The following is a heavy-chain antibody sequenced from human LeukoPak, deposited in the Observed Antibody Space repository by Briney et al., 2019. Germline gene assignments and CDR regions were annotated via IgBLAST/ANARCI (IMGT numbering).Heavy chain of an antibody. CDR2: IYYSGST. V-gene: IGHV4-61*01. Sequence: SETLSLTCTVSGGSVSSGSYYWSWIRQPPGKGLEWIGYIYYSGSTNYNPSLKSRVTISVDTSKNQFSLKLSSVTAADTAVYYCARDLAGNLDAFDIWGQGTMVTVSS. J-gene: IGHJ3*02. CDR1: GGSVSSGSYY. CDR3: ARDLAGNLDAFDI.